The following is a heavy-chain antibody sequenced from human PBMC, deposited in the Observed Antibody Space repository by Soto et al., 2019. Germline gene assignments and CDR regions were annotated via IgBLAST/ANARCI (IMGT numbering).Heavy chain of an antibody. CDR1: GFTFSSYA. J-gene: IGHJ4*02. CDR3: AKENGYSSTWFEFDY. D-gene: IGHD6-13*01. V-gene: IGHV3-23*01. Sequence: HPGGSLRLSCAASGFTFSSYAMSWVRQAPGKGLEWVSAISGSGGSTDYADSVKGRFTISRDNSKNTLYLQMNSLRAEDTAVYYCAKENGYSSTWFEFDYWGQGTLVTVSS. CDR2: ISGSGGST.